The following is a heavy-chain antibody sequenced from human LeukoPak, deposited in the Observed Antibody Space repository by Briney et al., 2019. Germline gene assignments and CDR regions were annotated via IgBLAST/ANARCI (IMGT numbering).Heavy chain of an antibody. CDR2: ISTSGRTT. J-gene: IGHJ6*02. Sequence: GGSLRLSCAASGFTFSSYEMNWVRQAPGKGLEWLSYISTSGRTTYYADSVKGRFTISRDNAKNSLYLQMSSLRAEDTAVYYCARDRTMVRGLANYFYGMDVWGQGTTVIVSS. CDR3: ARDRTMVRGLANYFYGMDV. V-gene: IGHV3-48*03. D-gene: IGHD3-10*01. CDR1: GFTFSSYE.